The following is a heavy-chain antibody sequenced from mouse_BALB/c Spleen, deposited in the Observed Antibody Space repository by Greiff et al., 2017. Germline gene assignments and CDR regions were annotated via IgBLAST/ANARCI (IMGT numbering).Heavy chain of an antibody. D-gene: IGHD1-1*01. Sequence: EVQVVESGPSLVKPSQTLSLTCSVTGDSITSGYWNWIRKFPGNKLEYMGYISYSGSTYYNPSLKSRISIIRDTSKNQYYLQLNSVTTEDTATYYCARGDYGSSYWFDYWGQGTLVTVSA. CDR1: GDSITSGY. CDR2: ISYSGST. J-gene: IGHJ3*01. CDR3: ARGDYGSSYWFDY. V-gene: IGHV3-8*02.